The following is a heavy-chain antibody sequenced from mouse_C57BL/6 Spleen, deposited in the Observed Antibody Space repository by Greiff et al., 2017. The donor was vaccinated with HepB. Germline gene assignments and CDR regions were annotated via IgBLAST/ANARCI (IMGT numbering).Heavy chain of an antibody. CDR1: GYAFSSSW. CDR3: ARHGSSQWYFDV. D-gene: IGHD1-1*01. Sequence: VQLQQSGPELVKPGASVKISCKASGYAFSSSWMNWVKQRPGKGLEWIGRIYPGDGDTNYNGKFKGKATLTADKSSSTAYMQLSSLTSEDSAVYFCARHGSSQWYFDVWGTGTTVTVSS. CDR2: IYPGDGDT. J-gene: IGHJ1*03. V-gene: IGHV1-82*01.